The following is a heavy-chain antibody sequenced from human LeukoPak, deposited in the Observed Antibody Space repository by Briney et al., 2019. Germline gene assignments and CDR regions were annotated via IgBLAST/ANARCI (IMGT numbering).Heavy chain of an antibody. J-gene: IGHJ4*02. V-gene: IGHV1-69*05. CDR3: ARAGPFYNFWSGHECYFDY. Sequence: SVKVSCKASGGTFSSYAISWVRQAPGQGLEWMGRIIPIFGTANYAQKFQGRVTITTDESTSTAYMELSSLRSEDTAVYYCARAGPFYNFWSGHECYFDYWGQGTLVTVSS. CDR2: IIPIFGTA. D-gene: IGHD3-3*01. CDR1: GGTFSSYA.